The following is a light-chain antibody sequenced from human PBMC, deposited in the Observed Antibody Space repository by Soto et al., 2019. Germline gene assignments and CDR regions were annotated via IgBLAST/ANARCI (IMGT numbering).Light chain of an antibody. CDR3: QQYNNWWT. CDR2: GAS. CDR1: QSVSSN. V-gene: IGKV3-15*01. J-gene: IGKJ1*01. Sequence: IVMTQSPATLSVSPGERATLSCRASQSVSSNLAWYQQKPGQAPRLLIYGASMRATAIPARFSGSGSGTEFTLTISSLQSEDFAVYDCQQYNNWWTFGQGTKVEIK.